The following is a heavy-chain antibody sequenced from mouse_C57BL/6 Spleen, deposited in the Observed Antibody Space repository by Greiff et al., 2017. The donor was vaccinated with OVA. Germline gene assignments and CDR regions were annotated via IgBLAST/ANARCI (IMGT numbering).Heavy chain of an antibody. Sequence: QVQLQQPGAELVKPGASVKLSCKASGYTFTSYWMHWVKQRPGQGLEWIGMIHPNSGSTNYNEKFKSKATLTVDKSSSTAYMQLSSLTSEDSAVYYCARARSTMVTTGYFDYWGQGTTLTVSS. D-gene: IGHD2-2*01. CDR1: GYTFTSYW. CDR3: ARARSTMVTTGYFDY. CDR2: IHPNSGST. V-gene: IGHV1-64*01. J-gene: IGHJ2*01.